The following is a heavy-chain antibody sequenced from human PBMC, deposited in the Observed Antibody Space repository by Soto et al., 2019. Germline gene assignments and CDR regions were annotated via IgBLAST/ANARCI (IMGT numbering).Heavy chain of an antibody. J-gene: IGHJ6*03. V-gene: IGHV4-59*08. CDR3: ARHLNGAPDYYYYMDV. D-gene: IGHD3-10*01. CDR2: IYYSGST. Sequence: SETLSLTCTVSGGSISSYYWSWIRQPPGKGLEWIGYIYYSGSTNYNPSLKSRVTISVDTSKNQFSLKLSSVTAADTAVYYCARHLNGAPDYYYYMDVWGKGTTVTVSS. CDR1: GGSISSYY.